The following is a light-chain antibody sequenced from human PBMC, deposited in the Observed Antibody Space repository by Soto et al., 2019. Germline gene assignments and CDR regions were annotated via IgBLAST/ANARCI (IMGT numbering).Light chain of an antibody. CDR2: DNN. Sequence: QSVLTQPPSVSAAPGQKVTISCSGSSSNIGNNYVSWYQQLPGTAPKLLIYDNNKRPSGIPDRFSGSKSGTSATLGITGLQTGDEADYYCGTWDSSLSALFGTGTKLTVL. CDR1: SSNIGNNY. V-gene: IGLV1-51*01. CDR3: GTWDSSLSAL. J-gene: IGLJ1*01.